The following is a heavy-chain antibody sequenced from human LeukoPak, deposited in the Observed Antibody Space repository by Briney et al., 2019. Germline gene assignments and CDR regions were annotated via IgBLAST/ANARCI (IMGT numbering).Heavy chain of an antibody. D-gene: IGHD3-22*01. CDR3: ASGYYYGGPSDY. CDR1: GGSFSGYY. Sequence: PSETLSLTCAVYGGSFSGYYWSWIRQPPGKGLEWIGEINQSGSTNYNPSLKRRVTISVDTSKNQFSLKLSSVTAADTAVYYCASGYYYGGPSDYWGQGTLVTVSS. J-gene: IGHJ4*02. V-gene: IGHV4-34*01. CDR2: INQSGST.